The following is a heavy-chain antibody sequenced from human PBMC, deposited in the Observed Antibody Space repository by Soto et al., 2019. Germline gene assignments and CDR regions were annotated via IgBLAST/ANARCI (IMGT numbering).Heavy chain of an antibody. CDR2: ISPYNGNT. D-gene: IGHD5-12*01. CDR1: GYTFISYG. CDR3: ARDQTKWLTDAFDI. J-gene: IGHJ3*02. Sequence: HVQLVQSGAEVKKPGASLKVSCKASGYTFISYGVSWVRQAPGQGLEWLGWISPYNGNTNYAQKFQGRNTMTTDTSTSTVDMDLRILRTDDTAVYYCARDQTKWLTDAFDIWGQGTMVVVSS. V-gene: IGHV1-18*01.